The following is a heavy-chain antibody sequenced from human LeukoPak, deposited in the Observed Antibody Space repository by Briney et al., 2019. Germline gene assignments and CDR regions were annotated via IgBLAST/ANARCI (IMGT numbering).Heavy chain of an antibody. Sequence: SVTVSCKASGYTFTSYGISWVRQAPGQGLEWMGWSSAYNGKTNYAQKLQGRDTMTTAASTSPAYMQLRSLISDGTAVYYCAILEDGSGSYYNWGGLYGMDVWGKGTTVTVSS. CDR1: GYTFTSYG. D-gene: IGHD3-10*01. CDR3: AILEDGSGSYYNWGGLYGMDV. CDR2: SSAYNGKT. J-gene: IGHJ6*04. V-gene: IGHV1-18*04.